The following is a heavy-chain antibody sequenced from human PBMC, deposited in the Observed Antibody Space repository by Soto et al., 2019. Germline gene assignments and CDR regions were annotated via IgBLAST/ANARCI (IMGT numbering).Heavy chain of an antibody. Sequence: QVQLVQSGAEVKKPGASVKVSCKASGYTFSNYDINWVRQATGQGLEWMGWMSPNSGRTGYAQKFQGRVTMARNTSSSTAYMELTSLRSEDTAVYYWARGERYTHDYWGQGTRVTVSS. J-gene: IGHJ4*02. CDR1: GYTFSNYD. CDR3: ARGERYTHDY. CDR2: MSPNSGRT. V-gene: IGHV1-8*01. D-gene: IGHD2-2*02.